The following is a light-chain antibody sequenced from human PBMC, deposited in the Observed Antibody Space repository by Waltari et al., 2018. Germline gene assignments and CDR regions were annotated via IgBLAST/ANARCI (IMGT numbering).Light chain of an antibody. V-gene: IGKV4-1*01. CDR1: QSVLYSSNNKNY. CDR3: QQHKSTLALT. Sequence: DIVMTQSPDPLAVSLGGRATINCKSSQSVLYSSNNKNYLAWYQQKPGQPPKLLIYWASTRESGVPDRFSGSGSGTDFTLTINSLQAEDVAVYYCQQHKSTLALTFGQGTKVEIK. J-gene: IGKJ1*01. CDR2: WAS.